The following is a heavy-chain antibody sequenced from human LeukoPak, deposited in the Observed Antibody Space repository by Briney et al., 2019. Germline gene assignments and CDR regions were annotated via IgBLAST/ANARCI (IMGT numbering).Heavy chain of an antibody. CDR3: ARRYRDAFDI. D-gene: IGHD4-11*01. Sequence: PSETLSLTCTVSGGSISSGSYYWNWIRQPAGKGLEWIGRISTSGSTNYNPSLQSRVTISVDTSKSQFSLTLSSVTAPDTAVYYCARRYRDAFDIWGQGTMVTVSS. V-gene: IGHV4-61*02. J-gene: IGHJ3*02. CDR2: ISTSGST. CDR1: GGSISSGSYY.